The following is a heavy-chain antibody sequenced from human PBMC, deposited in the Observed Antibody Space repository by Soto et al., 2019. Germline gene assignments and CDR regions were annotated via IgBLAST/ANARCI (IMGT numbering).Heavy chain of an antibody. D-gene: IGHD6-19*01. CDR1: GGSISSYY. Sequence: LSLTCTVSGGSISSYYWSWIRQPPGKGLEWIGYIYIYNSGSTNYNPSLKSRVTISVDTSKNQFSLKLRSVTAADTAVYYCARTDSSGWYFGPRFDYWGQGTLVPVSS. CDR3: ARTDSSGWYFGPRFDY. J-gene: IGHJ4*02. CDR2: IYIYNSGST. V-gene: IGHV4-59*01.